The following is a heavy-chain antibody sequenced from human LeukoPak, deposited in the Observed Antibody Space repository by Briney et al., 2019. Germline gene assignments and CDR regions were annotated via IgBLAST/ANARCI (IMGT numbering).Heavy chain of an antibody. Sequence: GGSLRLSCAASEYAFSTYNMNWVRQAPGKGLEWVSYISTGSSTTYYADSVKGRFTISRDNVENSLYLQMNSLRDEDTAVYYCARVAAGYSVNYFDYWGQGTLVTVSS. D-gene: IGHD4-23*01. CDR2: ISTGSSTT. J-gene: IGHJ4*02. V-gene: IGHV3-48*02. CDR1: EYAFSTYN. CDR3: ARVAAGYSVNYFDY.